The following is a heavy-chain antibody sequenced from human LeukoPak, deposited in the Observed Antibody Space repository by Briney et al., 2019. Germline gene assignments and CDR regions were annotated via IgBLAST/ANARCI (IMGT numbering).Heavy chain of an antibody. Sequence: GGSLRLSCAASGFTFSNYGMHWVRQAPGKGLEWVAIISYDGSNKNSADSVKGRFTISRDNAKNSLYLQMNSLRAEDTAVYYCARDYYDSSGYYHGDYWGQGTLVTVSS. J-gene: IGHJ4*02. CDR2: ISYDGSNK. CDR3: ARDYYDSSGYYHGDY. CDR1: GFTFSNYG. V-gene: IGHV3-30*03. D-gene: IGHD3-22*01.